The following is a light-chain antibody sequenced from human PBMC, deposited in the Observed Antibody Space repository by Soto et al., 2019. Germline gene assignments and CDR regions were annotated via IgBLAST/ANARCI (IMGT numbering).Light chain of an antibody. V-gene: IGLV2-11*01. CDR2: DVS. J-gene: IGLJ7*01. Sequence: QSVLTQPRSVSGSPGQSVTISCTGTSSDVGAYNYVSWYQQYPGKAPKLMIYDVSKRPSGVPDRFSGSKSGNTASLTISGLQAEDEADYYCCSYAGLFGGGTQLNVL. CDR1: SSDVGAYNY. CDR3: CSYAGL.